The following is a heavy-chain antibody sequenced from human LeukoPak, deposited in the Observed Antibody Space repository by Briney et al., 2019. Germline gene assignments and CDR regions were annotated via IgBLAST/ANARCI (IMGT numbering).Heavy chain of an antibody. CDR2: INPNSGGT. Sequence: GASVKVSCKASGYTFTGYYMHWVRQAPGQGLEWMGWINPNSGGTNYAQKFQGRVTMTRDTSISTAYMELSRLRSDDTAVYYCARVSMYCSGGSCYSTHRGHDAFDIWGQGTMVTVSS. CDR3: ARVSMYCSGGSCYSTHRGHDAFDI. V-gene: IGHV1-2*02. J-gene: IGHJ3*02. CDR1: GYTFTGYY. D-gene: IGHD2-15*01.